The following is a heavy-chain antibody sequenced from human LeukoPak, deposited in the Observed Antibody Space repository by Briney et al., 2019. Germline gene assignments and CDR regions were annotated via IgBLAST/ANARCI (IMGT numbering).Heavy chain of an antibody. Sequence: GRSLRRSCAASGFTFDDYAMHWVRQAPGKGLEWVSGISWNSGSIGYADSVKGRFTISRDNAKNSLYLQMNSLRAEDTALYYCAKEVIVGSFDYWGQGTLVTVSS. V-gene: IGHV3-9*01. D-gene: IGHD3-22*01. CDR3: AKEVIVGSFDY. J-gene: IGHJ4*02. CDR1: GFTFDDYA. CDR2: ISWNSGSI.